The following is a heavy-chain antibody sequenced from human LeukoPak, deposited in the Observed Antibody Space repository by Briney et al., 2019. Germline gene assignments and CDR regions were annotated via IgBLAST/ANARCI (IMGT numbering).Heavy chain of an antibody. Sequence: SVKVSCMASGGTFSSYAISWVRQAPGQGLEWMGGIIPIFGTANYAQKFQGRVTITADESTSTAYMELSSLRSEDTAVYYCAIRIAAAGIDYWGQGTLVTVSS. CDR1: GGTFSSYA. V-gene: IGHV1-69*01. J-gene: IGHJ4*02. CDR2: IIPIFGTA. D-gene: IGHD6-13*01. CDR3: AIRIAAAGIDY.